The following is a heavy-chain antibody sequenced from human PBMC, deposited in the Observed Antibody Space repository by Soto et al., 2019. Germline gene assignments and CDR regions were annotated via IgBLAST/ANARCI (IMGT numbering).Heavy chain of an antibody. V-gene: IGHV1-18*01. CDR2: ISAYNGNT. CDR3: ARQLEHVAAKVGMDV. D-gene: IGHD1-26*01. CDR1: GYTFTSYG. J-gene: IGHJ6*02. Sequence: QVQLVQSGAEVKKPGASVKVSCKASGYTFTSYGISWVRQAPGQGLEWMGWISAYNGNTNYAQKLQGRVTMTTDTSTSTVYMELRSLRSDDTAVYYCARQLEHVAAKVGMDVWGQGTTVTVSS.